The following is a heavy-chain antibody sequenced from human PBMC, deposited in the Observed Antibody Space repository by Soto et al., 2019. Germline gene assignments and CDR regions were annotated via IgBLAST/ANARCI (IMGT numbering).Heavy chain of an antibody. CDR2: ISGSGGDT. V-gene: IGHV3-23*04. CDR1: GSTSSSYA. D-gene: IGHD2-2*01. J-gene: IGHJ4*02. Sequence: EVHLVASGGGLVQPGGSLRLSCAASGSTSSSYAMSWVRQAPGKGLEWVSAISGSGGDTYYADSVQGRFTISKETSRDTEHLQGTSSRDKDMAVYYCVQGSADGRPYCFAYGGQGAQDTVAS. CDR3: VQGSADGRPYCFAY.